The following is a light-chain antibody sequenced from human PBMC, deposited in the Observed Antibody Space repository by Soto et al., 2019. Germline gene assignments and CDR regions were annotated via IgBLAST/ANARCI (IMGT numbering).Light chain of an antibody. CDR2: GAS. J-gene: IGKJ2*01. CDR3: QQYGSSPQYT. Sequence: EIVLTQSPGTRSLSPGERATLSCRASQSVSSSYLAWYQQKPGQAPRLLIYGASSRATGIPDRFSGSGSGTDFPLTISRLEPEDFAVYYCQQYGSSPQYTFGQGTKMEIK. V-gene: IGKV3-20*01. CDR1: QSVSSSY.